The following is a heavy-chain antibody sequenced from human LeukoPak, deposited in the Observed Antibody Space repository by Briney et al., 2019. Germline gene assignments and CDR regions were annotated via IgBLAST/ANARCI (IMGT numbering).Heavy chain of an antibody. CDR3: ARPHCSSTSCYWFYDY. CDR1: GYRFTTYW. D-gene: IGHD2-2*01. Sequence: GESLKISCKGSGYRFTTYWIGWVRQMPGKGLEWMGIIYPGDSDTGYSPSVQGQVTISADKSISTAYLQWSSLKASDTAMYYCARPHCSSTSCYWFYDYWGQGTLVTVSS. V-gene: IGHV5-51*01. J-gene: IGHJ4*02. CDR2: IYPGDSDT.